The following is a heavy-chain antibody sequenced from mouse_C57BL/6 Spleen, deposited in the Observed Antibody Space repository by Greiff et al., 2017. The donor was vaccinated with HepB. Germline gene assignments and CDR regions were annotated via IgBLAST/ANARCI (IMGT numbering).Heavy chain of an antibody. J-gene: IGHJ4*01. CDR2: INPNNGGT. D-gene: IGHD2-3*01. CDR3: ARYDDGYLYAMDY. Sequence: EVQLQQSGPELVKPGASVKIPCKASGYTFTDYNMDWVKQSHGKSLEWIGDINPNNGGTIYNQKFKGKATLTVDKSSSAAYMELRSLTSEDTAVYYCARYDDGYLYAMDYWGQGTSVTVSS. V-gene: IGHV1-18*01. CDR1: GYTFTDYN.